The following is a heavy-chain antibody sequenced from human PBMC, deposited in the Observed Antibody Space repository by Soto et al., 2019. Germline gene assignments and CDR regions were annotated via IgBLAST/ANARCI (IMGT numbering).Heavy chain of an antibody. D-gene: IGHD3-22*01. CDR3: ARSSSSPWGIWDYYDSSGYYIL. CDR2: INPSGGST. Sequence: GASVKVSGKASGYTFTSYYMHWVRQAPGQGLEWMGIINPSGGSTSYAQKFQGRVTMTRDTSTSTVYMELSSLRSEDTAVYYCARSSSSPWGIWDYYDSSGYYILWGQGTLVTVSS. V-gene: IGHV1-46*01. J-gene: IGHJ4*02. CDR1: GYTFTSYY.